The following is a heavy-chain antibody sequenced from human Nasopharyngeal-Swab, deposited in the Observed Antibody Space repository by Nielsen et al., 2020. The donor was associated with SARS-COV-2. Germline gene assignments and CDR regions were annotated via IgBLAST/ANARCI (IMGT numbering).Heavy chain of an antibody. D-gene: IGHD2/OR15-2a*01. CDR1: GYSISSGYY. CDR2: IYHSGST. Sequence: SETLSLTCTVSGYSISSGYYWGWIRQPPGKGLEWIGSIYHSGSTYYNPSLKSRVTISVDTSKNQFCLKLSSVTAADTAVYYCARVENDYGDYWGQGTLVTVSS. V-gene: IGHV4-38-2*02. CDR3: ARVENDYGDY. J-gene: IGHJ4*02.